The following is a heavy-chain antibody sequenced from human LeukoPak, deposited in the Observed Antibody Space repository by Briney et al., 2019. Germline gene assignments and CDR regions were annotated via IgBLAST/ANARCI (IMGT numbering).Heavy chain of an antibody. J-gene: IGHJ4*02. D-gene: IGHD3-10*01. Sequence: SGGSLRLSCAASGFTFSSHWMSWVRQAPGKGLEWVANIKQDGSEKYYVDSVKGRFTISRDNAKNSLYLQMNSLRAEDTAVYYCGRGRVRYYFDYWGQGTLVTVSS. CDR2: IKQDGSEK. CDR3: GRGRVRYYFDY. V-gene: IGHV3-7*01. CDR1: GFTFSSHW.